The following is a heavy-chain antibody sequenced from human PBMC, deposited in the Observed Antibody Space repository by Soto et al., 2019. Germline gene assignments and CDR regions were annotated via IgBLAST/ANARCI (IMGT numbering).Heavy chain of an antibody. V-gene: IGHV3-21*02. CDR1: GCTFSRDG. J-gene: IGHJ5*01. Sequence: EVQLVESGGGLVKPGGSLRLSCTAYGCTFSRDGMNWLRQAPGKGLEWVASISSSTRYGYYPDSVKGLFSTSRDNAKNMRHVEMYGLRPEDRAVYYCAGDRLEGRVGNWFESWGLGSLVTVSS. D-gene: IGHD3-3*01. CDR2: ISSSTRYG. CDR3: AGDRLEGRVGNWFES.